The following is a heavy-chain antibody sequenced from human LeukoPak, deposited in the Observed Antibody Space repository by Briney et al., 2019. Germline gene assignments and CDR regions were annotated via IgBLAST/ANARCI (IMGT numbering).Heavy chain of an antibody. V-gene: IGHV1-46*01. CDR2: ISPSGGST. J-gene: IGHJ4*02. CDR3: AREGRGVPGAIAAVKGFDY. D-gene: IGHD6-13*01. CDR1: GYTFTSNY. Sequence: ASVKVSCKAFGYTFTSNYMHWVRQAPGQGPEWIGVISPSGGSTTYAQKFQGRVTLTRDMSTSTVYMELSSLRSEDTAIYYCAREGRGVPGAIAAVKGFDYWGQGTLVTVSS.